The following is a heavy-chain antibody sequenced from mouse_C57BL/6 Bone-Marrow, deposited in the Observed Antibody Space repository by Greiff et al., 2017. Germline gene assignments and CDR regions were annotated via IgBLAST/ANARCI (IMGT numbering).Heavy chain of an antibody. CDR2: ILPGSGST. V-gene: IGHV1-9*01. J-gene: IGHJ4*01. D-gene: IGHD3-2*02. Sequence: VQVVESGAELMKPGASVTLSCKATGYSFTGYWIEWVKQRLGHGLLWIGEILPGSGSTNYNEKFKGKATFTADTSSNTAYMQLSSLTTEDSAIYYCASSEYAMDYWGQGTSVTVSS. CDR3: ASSEYAMDY. CDR1: GYSFTGYW.